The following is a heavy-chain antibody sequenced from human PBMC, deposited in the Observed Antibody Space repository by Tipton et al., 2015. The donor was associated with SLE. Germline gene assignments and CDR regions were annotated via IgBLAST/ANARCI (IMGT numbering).Heavy chain of an antibody. J-gene: IGHJ3*02. Sequence: TLSLTCAVYGGSFSGCYWSWIRQPPGKGLEWIGEINHSGSTNYNPSIKSRVTISVDTSKNKFSLKLSSVTATDTAVYYCAIRGAGYSSSLTEAVDIWGQGTMVSGSS. D-gene: IGHD6-13*01. CDR3: AIRGAGYSSSLTEAVDI. CDR1: GGSFSGCY. V-gene: IGHV4-34*01. CDR2: INHSGST.